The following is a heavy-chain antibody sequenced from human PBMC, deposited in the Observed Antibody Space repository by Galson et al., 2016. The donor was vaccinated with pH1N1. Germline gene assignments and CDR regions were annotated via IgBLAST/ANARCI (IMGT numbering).Heavy chain of an antibody. CDR3: AKGYYYGDYLDYYYFYNMDV. CDR2: ISGRGVTT. V-gene: IGHV3-23*01. CDR1: GFTFSSYA. Sequence: SLRLSCAASGFTFSSYAMSWVRQAPGKGLEWVSTISGRGVTTYYADSVKGRFTISRDNSKNTLYLRMNSLRAEDTAVYYCAKGYYYGDYLDYYYFYNMDVWGQGTTVTVSS. D-gene: IGHD4-17*01. J-gene: IGHJ6*02.